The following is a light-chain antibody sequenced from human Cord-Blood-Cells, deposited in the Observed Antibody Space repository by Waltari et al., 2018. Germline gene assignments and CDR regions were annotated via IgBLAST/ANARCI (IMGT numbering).Light chain of an antibody. Sequence: SSELTQDPAVSVALGQTVRITCQGDSLRSYYASRYQQKPGQAPVLVIYGKNNRPSGIPDRFSGSSSGKTASLTITGAQAEDEADYYCNSRDSSGNHYVFGTGTKVTVL. CDR2: GKN. CDR3: NSRDSSGNHYV. V-gene: IGLV3-19*01. CDR1: SLRSYY. J-gene: IGLJ1*01.